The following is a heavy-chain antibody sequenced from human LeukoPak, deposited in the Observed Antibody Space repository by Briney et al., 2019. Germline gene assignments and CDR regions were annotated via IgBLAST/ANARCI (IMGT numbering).Heavy chain of an antibody. CDR1: GYTFTSYG. D-gene: IGHD4-17*01. CDR2: ISAYNGNT. CDR3: ARGLFSVTTFHGMDV. Sequence: APVKVSCKASGYTFTSYGISWVRQAPGQGLEWMGWISAYNGNTNYAQKLQGRVTMTTDTSTSTAYMELRSLRSDDTAVYYCARGLFSVTTFHGMDVWGQGTTVTVSS. J-gene: IGHJ6*02. V-gene: IGHV1-18*01.